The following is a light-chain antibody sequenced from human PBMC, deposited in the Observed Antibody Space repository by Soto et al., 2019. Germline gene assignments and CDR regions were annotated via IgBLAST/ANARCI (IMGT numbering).Light chain of an antibody. Sequence: QSALTQPPSASGSPGQSVTISCTGTSGDVGRYNYVSWYQQHPRKAPKLLIYVVSKRPSGVPDRFSGSKSCNTASLTVSGLQADDEAHYYCSAYAGSNTWVFGGGTKLTVL. CDR1: SGDVGRYNY. V-gene: IGLV2-8*01. CDR3: SAYAGSNTWV. J-gene: IGLJ3*02. CDR2: VVS.